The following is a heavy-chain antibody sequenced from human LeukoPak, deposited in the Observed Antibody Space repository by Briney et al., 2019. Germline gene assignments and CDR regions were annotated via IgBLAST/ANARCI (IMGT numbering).Heavy chain of an antibody. CDR2: IIPIFGTA. V-gene: IGHV1-69*01. D-gene: IGHD2-2*01. Sequence: ASVKVSCKASGGTFSSYAISWVQQAPGQGLEWIGGIIPIFGTANYAQKFQGRVTITADESTSTAYMELSSLRSEDTAVYYCARDRCSSTSCYNRAFDIWGPGTMVTVSS. CDR1: GGTFSSYA. J-gene: IGHJ3*02. CDR3: ARDRCSSTSCYNRAFDI.